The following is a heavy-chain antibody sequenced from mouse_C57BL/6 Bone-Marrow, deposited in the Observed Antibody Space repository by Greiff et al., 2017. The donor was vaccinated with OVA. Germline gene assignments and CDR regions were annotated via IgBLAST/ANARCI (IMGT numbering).Heavy chain of an antibody. D-gene: IGHD1-1*01. Sequence: VQLQQPGAELVRPGSSVKLSCKASGYTFTSYWMHWVKQRPIQGLEWIGNIDPSDSETHYNQKFKDKATLTVDKSSSTAYMQLSSLTSEDSAVYYCARWGTTVVEDVWGTGTTVTFSS. CDR2: IDPSDSET. V-gene: IGHV1-52*01. CDR1: GYTFTSYW. CDR3: ARWGTTVVEDV. J-gene: IGHJ1*03.